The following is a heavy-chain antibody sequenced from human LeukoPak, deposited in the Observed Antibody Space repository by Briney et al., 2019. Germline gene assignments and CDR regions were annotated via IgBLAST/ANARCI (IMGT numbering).Heavy chain of an antibody. CDR1: GGSISSYY. CDR3: ARRSIAARPGYNWFDP. Sequence: PSETLSLTCTVSGGSISSYYWSWIRQPPGKGLEWIGYIYHSGSTYYNPSLKSRVTISVDRSKNQFSLKLSSVTAADTAVYYCARRSIAARPGYNWFDPWGQGTLVTVSS. V-gene: IGHV4-59*04. D-gene: IGHD6-6*01. CDR2: IYHSGST. J-gene: IGHJ5*02.